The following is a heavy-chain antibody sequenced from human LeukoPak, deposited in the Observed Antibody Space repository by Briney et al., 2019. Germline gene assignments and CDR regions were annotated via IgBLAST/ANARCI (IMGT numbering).Heavy chain of an antibody. J-gene: IGHJ5*02. V-gene: IGHV3-48*03. CDR2: SSSSGSTK. Sequence: GGSLKLSCAASGFTFRSYNMNWIRQAPGKWLEWVSYSSSSGSTKYYADSVKGRFTISRDNAKNSLYLQMNSLRAEDTAVYYCARSNRYSSGGDWFDPWGQGTLVNVSS. CDR1: GFTFRSYN. CDR3: ARSNRYSSGGDWFDP. D-gene: IGHD6-25*01.